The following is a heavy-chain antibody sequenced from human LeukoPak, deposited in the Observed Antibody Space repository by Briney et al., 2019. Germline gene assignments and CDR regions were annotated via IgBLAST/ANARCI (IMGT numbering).Heavy chain of an antibody. Sequence: SETLSLTCAVYGGSFSGYYWSWIRQPPGKGLEWIGEINRSGSTNYIPSLKSRVTISVDTSKNQFSLKLSSVTAADTAVYYCARGVYSYSYYYYYYGMDVWGQGTTVTVSS. CDR2: INRSGST. CDR3: ARGVYSYSYYYYYYGMDV. J-gene: IGHJ6*02. CDR1: GGSFSGYY. D-gene: IGHD5-18*01. V-gene: IGHV4-34*01.